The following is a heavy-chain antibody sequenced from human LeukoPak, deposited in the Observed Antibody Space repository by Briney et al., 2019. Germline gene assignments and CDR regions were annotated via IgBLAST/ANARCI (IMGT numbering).Heavy chain of an antibody. CDR2: IYYSGST. CDR1: GGSISSGGYY. CDR3: ARGGGVYDYVWGSYRSPYYFDY. V-gene: IGHV4-31*03. Sequence: SETLSLTCTVSGGSISSGGYYWSWIRQHPGKGLEWIGYIYYSGSTYYNPSLKSRVTISVDTSKNQFSLKLSSVTAADTAVYYCARGGGVYDYVWGSYRSPYYFDYWGQGTLVTVSS. D-gene: IGHD3-16*02. J-gene: IGHJ4*02.